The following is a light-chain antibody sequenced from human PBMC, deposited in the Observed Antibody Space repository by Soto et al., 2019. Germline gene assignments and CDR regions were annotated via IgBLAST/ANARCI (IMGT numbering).Light chain of an antibody. Sequence: DIQMTQSPSSLSASVGDRFTITCRASHNINNYLNWYQQTTGKAPKLLIFAASSLQSGVPSRFSGSGYGTDYTLTISRLQPEDFATYYCLPSYSTPAFGPVTRVDIK. CDR2: AAS. CDR1: HNINNY. J-gene: IGKJ3*01. CDR3: LPSYSTPA. V-gene: IGKV1-39*01.